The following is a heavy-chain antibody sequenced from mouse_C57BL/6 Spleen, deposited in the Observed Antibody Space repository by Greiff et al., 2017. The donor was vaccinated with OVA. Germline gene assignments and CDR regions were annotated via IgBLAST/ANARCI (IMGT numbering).Heavy chain of an antibody. V-gene: IGHV1-26*01. CDR2: INPNNGGT. Sequence: EVQLQQSGPELVKPGASVKISCQASGYTFTDYYMNWVKQSHGKSLEWIGDINPNNGGTSYNQKFKGKATLTVDKSSSTAYMELRSLTSEDSAVYYCARDSNYPLDFDVWGTGTTVTVSS. CDR1: GYTFTDYY. CDR3: ARDSNYPLDFDV. J-gene: IGHJ1*03. D-gene: IGHD2-5*01.